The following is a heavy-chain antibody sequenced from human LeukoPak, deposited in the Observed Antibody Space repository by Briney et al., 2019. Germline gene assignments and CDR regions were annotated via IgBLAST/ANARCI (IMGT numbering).Heavy chain of an antibody. J-gene: IGHJ4*02. CDR1: GSTFSSYW. CDR3: ARVVTMIVVVITGPTFDY. CDR2: IKQDGSEK. V-gene: IGHV3-7*01. Sequence: PGGSLRLSCAASGSTFSSYWMSWVRQAPGKGLEWVANIKQDGSEKYYVDSVKGRFTISRDNAKNSLYLQMNSLRAEDTAVYYCARVVTMIVVVITGPTFDYWGQGTLVTVSS. D-gene: IGHD3-22*01.